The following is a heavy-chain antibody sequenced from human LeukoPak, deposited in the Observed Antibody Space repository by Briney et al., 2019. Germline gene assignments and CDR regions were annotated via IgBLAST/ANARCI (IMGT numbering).Heavy chain of an antibody. V-gene: IGHV3-48*03. CDR2: IGRGSSPI. CDR3: NAGLEY. Sequence: SPRLSCVPSGITSTIYAMNSVRHAPGKWLEWVSHIGRGSSPIYYPDSVRGRFTISRDNAKQSLDLQMNNLRAEDTGLYYCNAGLEYWGQGTLVSVSS. D-gene: IGHD3/OR15-3a*01. CDR1: GITSTIYA. J-gene: IGHJ4*02.